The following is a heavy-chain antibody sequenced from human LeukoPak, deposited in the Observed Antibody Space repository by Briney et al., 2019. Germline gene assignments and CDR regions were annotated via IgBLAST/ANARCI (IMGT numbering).Heavy chain of an antibody. CDR1: GFTFSSYS. J-gene: IGHJ4*02. CDR3: AREDSSGYYV. CDR2: ISSSSSYI. D-gene: IGHD3-22*01. V-gene: IGHV3-21*01. Sequence: GGSLRLSCAASGFTFSSYSMNWVRQSPGKGLKWVSSISSSSSYIYYADSVKGRFTISRDNAKNSLYLQMNSLRAEATPVYYCAREDSSGYYVWGQGTLVTVSS.